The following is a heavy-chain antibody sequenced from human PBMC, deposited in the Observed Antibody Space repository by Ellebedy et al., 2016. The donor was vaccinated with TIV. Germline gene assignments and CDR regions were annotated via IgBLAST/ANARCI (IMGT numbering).Heavy chain of an antibody. J-gene: IGHJ5*02. CDR1: GYTFTGYY. CDR2: INPNSGGT. D-gene: IGHD3-10*01. CDR3: ARVYYGSGSYRYNWFDP. V-gene: IGHV1-2*02. Sequence: AASVKVSCKASGYTFTGYYMHWVRQAPGQGLEWMGWINPNSGGTNYAQKFQGRVTMTRDTSISTAYMELSRLRSDDTAVYYCARVYYGSGSYRYNWFDPWGQGTLVTVSS.